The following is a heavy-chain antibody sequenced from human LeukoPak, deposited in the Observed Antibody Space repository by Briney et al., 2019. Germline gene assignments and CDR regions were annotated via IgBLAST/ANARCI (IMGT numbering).Heavy chain of an antibody. D-gene: IGHD4-23*01. V-gene: IGHV1-2*02. CDR3: ARHDYGGNLCY. CDR2: INPNSGGT. Sequence: ASVKVSCKASVYTFTGYYMHWVRQAPGQGREWMGWINPNSGGTNYAQKFQGRVTMTRDTSISTAYMELSRLRSDDTAVYYCARHDYGGNLCYWGQGTLVTVSS. J-gene: IGHJ4*02. CDR1: VYTFTGYY.